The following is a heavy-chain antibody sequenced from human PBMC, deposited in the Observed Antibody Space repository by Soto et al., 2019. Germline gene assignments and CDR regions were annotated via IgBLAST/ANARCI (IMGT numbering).Heavy chain of an antibody. J-gene: IGHJ3*02. CDR1: GFTFSDYY. CDR3: ARAYSDAFDI. Sequence: QMQLVESGGGLVKPGGSLRLSCAASGFTFSDYYMTWISQAPGKGLEWVSYISSSGTGIYYPDSVKGRFTISRDNARNSLYLQMSSLRAEDTAVYFCARAYSDAFDIWGQGTMVTVSS. V-gene: IGHV3-11*01. D-gene: IGHD2-15*01. CDR2: ISSSGTGI.